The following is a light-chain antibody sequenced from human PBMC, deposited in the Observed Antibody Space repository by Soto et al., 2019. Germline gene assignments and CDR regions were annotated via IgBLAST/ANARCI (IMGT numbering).Light chain of an antibody. CDR1: QTITTSQ. Sequence: IVLTQSPGILSLSPGERATLFCRASQTITTSQLAWYQQKPGQAPGVLIFGASNRATGIPDRFSGSGSGTDFTLTISRLEPEDFAMYYCQQYAGSPRTFGQGTKVDIK. J-gene: IGKJ1*01. V-gene: IGKV3-20*01. CDR2: GAS. CDR3: QQYAGSPRT.